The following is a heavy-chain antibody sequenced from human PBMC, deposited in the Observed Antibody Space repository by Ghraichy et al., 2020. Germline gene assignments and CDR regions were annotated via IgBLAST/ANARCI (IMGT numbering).Heavy chain of an antibody. J-gene: IGHJ6*03. V-gene: IGHV3-33*01. CDR3: ARDRIAAAGGGSYYYYYMDV. Sequence: GGSLRLSCAASGFTFSSYGMHWVRQAPGKGLEWVAVIWYDGSNKYYADSVKGRFTISRDNSKNTLYLQMNSLRAEDTAVYYCARDRIAAAGGGSYYYYYMDVWGKGTTVTVSS. D-gene: IGHD6-13*01. CDR2: IWYDGSNK. CDR1: GFTFSSYG.